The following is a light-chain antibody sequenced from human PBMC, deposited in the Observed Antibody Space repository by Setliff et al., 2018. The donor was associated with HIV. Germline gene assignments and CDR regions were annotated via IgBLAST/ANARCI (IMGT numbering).Light chain of an antibody. J-gene: IGLJ1*01. V-gene: IGLV2-14*01. CDR2: EVS. CDR1: SSDVGGYKY. CDR3: SSYTSRNTLV. Sequence: QSVLTQPASVSGSPGQSITISCTGTSSDVGGYKYVSWYQQHPGKAPKLMIYEVSNRPSGISNRFFGSKSGNTASLTISGLQAEDEADYYCSSYTSRNTLVFGTGTKV.